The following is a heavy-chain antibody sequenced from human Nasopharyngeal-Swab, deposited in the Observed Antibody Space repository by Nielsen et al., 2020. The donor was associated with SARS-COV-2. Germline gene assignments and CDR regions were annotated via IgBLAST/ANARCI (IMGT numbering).Heavy chain of an antibody. CDR2: IKQDGSEK. V-gene: IGHV3-7*01. D-gene: IGHD6-13*01. Sequence: GESLKSSCAASGFTFSSYWMSWVRQAPGKGLEWVANIKQDGSEKYYVDSVKGRFTISRDNAKNSLYLQMNSLRAEDTAVYYCASLSSSSWFFDYWGQGTLVTVSS. J-gene: IGHJ4*02. CDR1: GFTFSSYW. CDR3: ASLSSSSWFFDY.